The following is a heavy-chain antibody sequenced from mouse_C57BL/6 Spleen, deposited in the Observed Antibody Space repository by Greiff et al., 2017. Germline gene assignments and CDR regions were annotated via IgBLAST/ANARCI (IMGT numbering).Heavy chain of an antibody. V-gene: IGHV14-4*01. D-gene: IGHD1-1*01. CDR3: TTGFITKDY. CDR1: GFNIKDDY. CDR2: IDPENGDT. Sequence: EVKLLESGAELVRPGASVKLSCTASGFNIKDDYMHWVKQRPEQGLEWIGWIDPENGDTEYASKFQGKATITADTSSNTAYLQLSSLTSEDTAVYYCTTGFITKDYWGQGTTLTVSS. J-gene: IGHJ2*01.